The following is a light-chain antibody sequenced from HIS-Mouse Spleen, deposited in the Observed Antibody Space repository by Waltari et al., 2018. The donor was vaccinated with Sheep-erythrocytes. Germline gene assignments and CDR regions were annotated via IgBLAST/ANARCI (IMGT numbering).Light chain of an antibody. J-gene: IGKJ4*01. CDR3: QQYNSYSVT. V-gene: IGKV1-5*03. CDR1: QSISSW. CDR2: KAS. Sequence: IQMTQYPSTLSASVGDRVTITCRASQSISSWLAWYQQKPGKAPKLLIYKASSLESGVPSRFSGSGSGTEFTLTISSLQPDDFATYYCQQYNSYSVTFGGGTKVEIK.